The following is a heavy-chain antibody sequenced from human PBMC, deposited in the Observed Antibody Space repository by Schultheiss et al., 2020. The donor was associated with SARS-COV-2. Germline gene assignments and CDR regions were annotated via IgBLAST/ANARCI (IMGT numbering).Heavy chain of an antibody. V-gene: IGHV5-10-1*01. Sequence: GESLKISCKGSGYSFTRYWIGWVRQMPGKGLEWMGRIDPSDSYTNYSPSFQGHVTISADKSISTAYLQWSSLKASDTAMYYCARQGTSIAARLSYYYYGMDVWGQGTTVTVSS. CDR3: ARQGTSIAARLSYYYYGMDV. J-gene: IGHJ6*02. D-gene: IGHD6-6*01. CDR2: IDPSDSYT. CDR1: GYSFTRYW.